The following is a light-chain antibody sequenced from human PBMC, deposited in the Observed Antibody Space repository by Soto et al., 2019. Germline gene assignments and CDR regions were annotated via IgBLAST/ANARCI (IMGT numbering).Light chain of an antibody. CDR1: DSNSGSNY. J-gene: IGLJ3*02. Sequence: QSVLTQPPSASVTPGQRVTISCSGSDSNSGSNYVYWYQQFPGTAPKLLIYSNIQRPSGVPARFSGSKSGTTAYLAISGLRSEDEADYYCAAWDNSLNGRVFGGGTKLTVL. CDR3: AAWDNSLNGRV. V-gene: IGLV1-47*02. CDR2: SNI.